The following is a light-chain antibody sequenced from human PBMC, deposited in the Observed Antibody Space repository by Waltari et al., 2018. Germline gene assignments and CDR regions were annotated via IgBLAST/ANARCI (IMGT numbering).Light chain of an antibody. CDR3: AAWDDSLNGWV. CDR2: SNN. Sequence: QSVLTQPPSASGTPGQRVTISCSGISSNIGGNTVNWYQQLPGTAPKLLIDSNNRRPSGVPDRFSGSESGTSASRAISGLQSEDEADYYCAAWDDSLNGWVFGGGTKLTVL. J-gene: IGLJ3*02. V-gene: IGLV1-44*01. CDR1: SSNIGGNT.